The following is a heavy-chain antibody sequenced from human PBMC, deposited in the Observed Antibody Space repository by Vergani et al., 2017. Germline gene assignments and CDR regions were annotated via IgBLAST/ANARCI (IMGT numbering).Heavy chain of an antibody. J-gene: IGHJ4*02. CDR2: IYYSGST. Sequence: QLQLQESGPGLVKPSETLSLTCTVSGGPISSSSYYWGWIRQPPGKGLEWIGSIYYSGSTYYNPSLKSRVTISVDTSKNQFSLKLSSVTAADTAVYDCAAERVSSSSSVFDYWGQGTLVTVSS. CDR3: AAERVSSSSSVFDY. CDR1: GGPISSSSYY. D-gene: IGHD6-6*01. V-gene: IGHV4-39*07.